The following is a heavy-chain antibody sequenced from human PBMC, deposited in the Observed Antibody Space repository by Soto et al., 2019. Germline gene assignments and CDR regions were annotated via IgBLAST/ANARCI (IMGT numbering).Heavy chain of an antibody. V-gene: IGHV1-8*01. CDR3: ASGRSVLLWFGSYGMDV. J-gene: IGHJ6*02. Sequence: GASVKFSCKASGYTFTSYDINWVRQATGQGLEWMGWMNPNSGNTGYAQKFQGRVTMTRNTSISTAYMELSSLRSEDTAVYYCASGRSVLLWFGSYGMDVWGQGTTVTVSS. CDR1: GYTFTSYD. CDR2: MNPNSGNT. D-gene: IGHD3-10*01.